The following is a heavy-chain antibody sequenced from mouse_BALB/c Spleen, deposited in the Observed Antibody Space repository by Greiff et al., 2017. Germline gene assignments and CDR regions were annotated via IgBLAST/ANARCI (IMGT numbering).Heavy chain of an antibody. CDR1: GFTFSSYG. CDR2: INSNGGST. D-gene: IGHD2-3*01. V-gene: IGHV5-6-3*01. CDR3: ARDPDGYYWYFDV. Sequence: EVKLVESGGGLVQPGGSLKLSCAASGFTFSSYGMSWVRQTPDKRLELVATINSNGGSTYYPDSVKGRFTISRDNAKNTLYLQMSSLKSEDTAMYYCARDPDGYYWYFDVWGAGTTVTGSS. J-gene: IGHJ1*01.